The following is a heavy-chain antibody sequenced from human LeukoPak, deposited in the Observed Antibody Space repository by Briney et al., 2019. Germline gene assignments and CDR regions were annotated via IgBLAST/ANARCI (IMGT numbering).Heavy chain of an antibody. CDR2: IWYDGSNK. V-gene: IGHV3-33*08. CDR3: AMLPSTTVVTPYFDY. D-gene: IGHD4-23*01. CDR1: GFTFSSYG. Sequence: PGGSLRLSCAASGFTFSSYGMHWVRQAPGKGLEWVAVIWYDGSNKYYADSVKGRFTISRDNSKNTLYLQMNSLRAEDTAVYYCAMLPSTTVVTPYFDYWGQGTLVTVSS. J-gene: IGHJ4*02.